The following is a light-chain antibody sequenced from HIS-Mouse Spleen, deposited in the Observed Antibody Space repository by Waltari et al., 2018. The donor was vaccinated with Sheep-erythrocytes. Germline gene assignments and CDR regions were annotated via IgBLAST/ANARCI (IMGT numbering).Light chain of an antibody. CDR1: RSDVGGYNY. CDR2: DVS. V-gene: IGLV2-11*01. J-gene: IGLJ1*01. Sequence: QSALTQPRSVSGSPGQSVTISCTGPRSDVGGYNYVSWYQQHPGKAPKLMIYDVSKRPSGVPDRFSGSKSGNTASLTISGLQAEDEADYYCCSYAGSYNHVFATGTKVTVL. CDR3: CSYAGSYNHV.